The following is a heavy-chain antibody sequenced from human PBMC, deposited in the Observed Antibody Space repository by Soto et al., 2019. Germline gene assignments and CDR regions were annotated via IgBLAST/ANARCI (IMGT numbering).Heavy chain of an antibody. J-gene: IGHJ6*03. CDR2: INHSGST. D-gene: IGHD2-15*01. CDR1: GGSFSGYY. Sequence: SETLSLTCAVYGGSFSGYYWSWIRQPPGKGLEWIGEINHSGSTNYNPSLKSRVTISVDTSKNQFSLKLSSVTAADTAVYYCARGRADCSGGSCYPHYYYYMDVWGKGTTVTVS. CDR3: ARGRADCSGGSCYPHYYYYMDV. V-gene: IGHV4-34*01.